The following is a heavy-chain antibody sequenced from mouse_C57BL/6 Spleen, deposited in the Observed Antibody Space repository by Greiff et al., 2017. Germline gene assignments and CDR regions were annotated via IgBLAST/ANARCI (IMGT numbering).Heavy chain of an antibody. CDR1: GFTFSDYG. D-gene: IGHD1-1*02. Sequence: LVESGGGLVKPGGSLKLSCAASGFTFSDYGMHWVRQAPEKGLEWVAYISSGSSTIYYADTVKGRFTISRDNAQNTLFLQMTSLRSEDTAMYYCARQELYYYAMDYWGQGTSVTVSS. CDR2: ISSGSSTI. J-gene: IGHJ4*01. V-gene: IGHV5-17*01. CDR3: ARQELYYYAMDY.